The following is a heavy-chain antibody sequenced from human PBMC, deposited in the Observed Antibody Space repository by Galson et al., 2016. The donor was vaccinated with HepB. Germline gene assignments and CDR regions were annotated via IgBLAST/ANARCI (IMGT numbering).Heavy chain of an antibody. J-gene: IGHJ4*02. Sequence: SLRLSCAASGITFNTYNMVWVRQAPGKGLEWVSYISTSSSPISYTDSVKGRFTISRDNTKNSLYLQLNSLRAEDTAAYYCARIIKTGTTSHFDYWGQRTLVTVAS. V-gene: IGHV3-48*04. CDR2: ISTSSSPI. D-gene: IGHD1-7*01. CDR1: GITFNTYN. CDR3: ARIIKTGTTSHFDY.